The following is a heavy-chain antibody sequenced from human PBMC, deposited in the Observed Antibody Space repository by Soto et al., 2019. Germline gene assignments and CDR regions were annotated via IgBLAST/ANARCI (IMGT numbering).Heavy chain of an antibody. CDR1: VGSFSGYH. CDR2: INHSGST. D-gene: IGHD3-10*01. Sequence: QVQLQQWGAGLLKPSETLSLTCAVYVGSFSGYHWSWIRQPPGKGLEWIGEINHSGSTNYNPSLKSRXIIWVXXSQNQFSLRLSSVTAADTAVYSCARGTWVRSAFDIWGQGTMVTVSS. V-gene: IGHV4-34*01. CDR3: ARGTWVRSAFDI. J-gene: IGHJ3*02.